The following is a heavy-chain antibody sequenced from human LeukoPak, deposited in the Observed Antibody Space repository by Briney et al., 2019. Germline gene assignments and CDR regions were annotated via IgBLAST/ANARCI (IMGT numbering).Heavy chain of an antibody. Sequence: GGSLRLSCAASGFAFSSYGMTWVRQAPAKGLGGVAVIWYDGSNKYYADSVKGRFTISRDNSKNTLYLQMNSLRAEDTAVYYCAKEGPSSGWIYYFDYWGQGTLVTVSS. CDR2: IWYDGSNK. CDR1: GFAFSSYG. D-gene: IGHD6-19*01. V-gene: IGHV3-33*06. J-gene: IGHJ4*02. CDR3: AKEGPSSGWIYYFDY.